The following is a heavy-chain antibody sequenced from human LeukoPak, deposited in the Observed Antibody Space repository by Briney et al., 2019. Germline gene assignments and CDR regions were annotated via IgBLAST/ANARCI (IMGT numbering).Heavy chain of an antibody. CDR3: ARGGGIVVVPAAVYYYYYMDV. CDR1: GYTFTGYY. J-gene: IGHJ6*03. Sequence: ASVKVSCKASGYTFTGYYMHWVRQAPGQGLEWMGWINPNSGGTNYAQKFQGRVTMTRDTSISTAYMELSRLRSDDTAVYYCARGGGIVVVPAAVYYYYYMDVWGKGTTVTVSS. V-gene: IGHV1-2*02. D-gene: IGHD2-2*01. CDR2: INPNSGGT.